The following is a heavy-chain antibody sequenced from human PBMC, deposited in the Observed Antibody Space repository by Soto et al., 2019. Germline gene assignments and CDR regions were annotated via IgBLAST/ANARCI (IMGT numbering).Heavy chain of an antibody. CDR3: AKVSLKDVYIDSLDY. V-gene: IGHV3-23*01. CDR1: GVTFSSYA. J-gene: IGHJ4*02. D-gene: IGHD3-9*01. Sequence: EVQLLESGGGLVQPGGSLRLSCAASGVTFSSYAMSWVRQAPGKGLEWVSAISGSGGSTYYADSVKGRFTISRDNSKNTLYLQITSLRAEVTAVYYCAKVSLKDVYIDSLDYWGQGTLVTVSS. CDR2: ISGSGGST.